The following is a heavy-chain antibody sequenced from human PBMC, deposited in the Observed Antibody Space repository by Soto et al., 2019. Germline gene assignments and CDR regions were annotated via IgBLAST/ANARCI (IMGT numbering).Heavy chain of an antibody. CDR2: MNTNSDDT. Sequence: ASVNVSCKTSGYTFTSYDINWVRQAPGQGLEWVGWMNTNSDDTRSAQKFRGRLTLTRDKSMRAAYMKLSNLRPDDSAVYYCAREWSAAGHFYGMDVWGQGTTVTVSS. CDR1: GYTFTSYD. V-gene: IGHV1-8*01. D-gene: IGHD6-13*01. CDR3: AREWSAAGHFYGMDV. J-gene: IGHJ6*02.